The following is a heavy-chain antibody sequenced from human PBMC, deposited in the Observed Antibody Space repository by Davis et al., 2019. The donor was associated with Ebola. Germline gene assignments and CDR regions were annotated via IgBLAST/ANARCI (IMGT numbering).Heavy chain of an antibody. D-gene: IGHD2-2*01. CDR2: ISWNSGSI. V-gene: IGHV3-9*01. CDR3: ARGALLGVVVPY. CDR1: GFTFDDYA. Sequence: SLKISCAASGFTFDDYAMHWVRQAPGKGLEWVSGISWNSGSIGYADSVKGRFTISRDNAKNSLYLQMNSLRAEDTAVYYCARGALLGVVVPYWGRGTLVTVSS. J-gene: IGHJ4*02.